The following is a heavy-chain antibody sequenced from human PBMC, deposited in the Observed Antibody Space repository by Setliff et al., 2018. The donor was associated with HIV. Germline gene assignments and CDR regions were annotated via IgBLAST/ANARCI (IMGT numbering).Heavy chain of an antibody. CDR1: GFTFSRFS. Sequence: GGSLRLSCAASGFTFSRFSMNWVRQAPGRGLEWVSSISIGSGAAIYYAESVQGRFTVSRDNSKNSLYLQMNGLRVEDAGVYYCARDNLYYNLYDGSPVYGMDVWGQGTTVTVSS. D-gene: IGHD3-3*01. J-gene: IGHJ6*02. V-gene: IGHV3-21*01. CDR3: ARDNLYYNLYDGSPVYGMDV. CDR2: ISIGSGAAI.